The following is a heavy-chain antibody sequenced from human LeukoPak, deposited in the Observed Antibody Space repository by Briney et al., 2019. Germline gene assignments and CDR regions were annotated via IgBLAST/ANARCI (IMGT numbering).Heavy chain of an antibody. Sequence: GGSLRLSCVASGSTFSSHSMNWVRQAPGKGLEWVSSISSSSSYIYYADSVKGRFTISRDNAKNSLYLQMNSLRAEDTAVYYCARDRQRWLQYYGEDYWGQGTLVTVSS. J-gene: IGHJ4*02. CDR1: GSTFSSHS. D-gene: IGHD5-24*01. V-gene: IGHV3-21*01. CDR3: ARDRQRWLQYYGEDY. CDR2: ISSSSSYI.